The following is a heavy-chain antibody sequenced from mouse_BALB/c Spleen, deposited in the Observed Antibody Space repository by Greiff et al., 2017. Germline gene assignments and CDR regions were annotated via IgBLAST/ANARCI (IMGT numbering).Heavy chain of an antibody. Sequence: QVQLKQSAAELARPGASVKMSCKASGYTFTSYTMHWVKQRPGQGLEWIGYINPSSGYTEYNQKFKDKTTLTADKSSSTAYMQLSSLTSEDSAVYYCARDGNYVYAMDYWGQGTSVTVSS. CDR3: ARDGNYVYAMDY. V-gene: IGHV1-4*02. CDR2: INPSSGYT. D-gene: IGHD2-1*01. CDR1: GYTFTSYT. J-gene: IGHJ4*01.